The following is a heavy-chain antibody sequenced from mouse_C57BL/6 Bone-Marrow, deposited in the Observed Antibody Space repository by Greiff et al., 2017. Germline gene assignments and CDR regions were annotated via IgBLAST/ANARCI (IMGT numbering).Heavy chain of an antibody. V-gene: IGHV1-69*01. CDR2: IDPSDSYT. J-gene: IGHJ1*03. D-gene: IGHD2-1*01. Sequence: QVQLKQPGAELVMPGASVKLSCKASGYTFTSYWMHWVKQRPGQGLEWIGEIDPSDSYTNYNQKFKGKSTLTVDKSSSTAYMQLSSLTSEDSAVYYCARNGNFYYWYFDVWGTGTTVTVSS. CDR3: ARNGNFYYWYFDV. CDR1: GYTFTSYW.